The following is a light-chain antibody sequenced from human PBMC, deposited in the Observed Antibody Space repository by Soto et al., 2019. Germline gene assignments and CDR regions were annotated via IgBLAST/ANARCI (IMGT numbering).Light chain of an antibody. Sequence: QSALTQPPSASGSPGQSVTISCTGTLSDVDGCNCVSWYQQHPGKAPKLMIYDVAKRPSGVPDRFSGSRSGTTASLTVSGLQAEDEANYYCSSYAGNNVIFGGGTKL. V-gene: IGLV2-8*01. CDR1: LSDVDGCNC. CDR2: DVA. J-gene: IGLJ2*01. CDR3: SSYAGNNVI.